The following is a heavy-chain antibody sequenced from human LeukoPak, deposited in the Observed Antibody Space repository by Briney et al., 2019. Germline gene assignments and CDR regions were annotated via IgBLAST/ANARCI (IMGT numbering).Heavy chain of an antibody. Sequence: GESLKISCKGSGYNFISNWIGWVRQMPGKGLEWMGIIYPSDSDTRYSPSLQGQVTISADKSISTAYVQWSSLKASDTAMYYCARLWVSGSFYYFDYWGQGTLVTVSS. V-gene: IGHV5-51*01. CDR3: ARLWVSGSFYYFDY. CDR1: GYNFISNW. D-gene: IGHD3-10*01. CDR2: IYPSDSDT. J-gene: IGHJ4*02.